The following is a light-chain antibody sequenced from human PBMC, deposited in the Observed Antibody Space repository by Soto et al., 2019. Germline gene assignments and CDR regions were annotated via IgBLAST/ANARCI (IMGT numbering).Light chain of an antibody. CDR3: SSYAGSNVYV. J-gene: IGLJ1*01. V-gene: IGLV2-8*01. CDR1: SSDVGGYDY. Sequence: QSVLTQPPSASGSPGQSVTISCTGTSSDVGGYDYVSWYQQHPGKAPKLLIYEVTERPSGVPDRFSGSKSGNTASLTVSGLQAEDEAEYYCSSYAGSNVYVFGTGTKV. CDR2: EVT.